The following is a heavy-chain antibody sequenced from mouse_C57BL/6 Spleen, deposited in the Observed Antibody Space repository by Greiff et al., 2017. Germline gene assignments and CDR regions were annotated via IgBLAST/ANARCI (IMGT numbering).Heavy chain of an antibody. CDR3: STVTTVVFDY. CDR2: IDPENGDT. V-gene: IGHV14-4*01. CDR1: GFNIKDDY. Sequence: VQLQQSGAELVRPGASVKLSCTASGFNIKDDYMHWVEQRPEQGLEWIGWIDPENGDTEYASKFQGKATITADTSSNTAYLQLSSLTSEDTAVYYCSTVTTVVFDYWGQGTTLTVSS. D-gene: IGHD1-1*01. J-gene: IGHJ2*01.